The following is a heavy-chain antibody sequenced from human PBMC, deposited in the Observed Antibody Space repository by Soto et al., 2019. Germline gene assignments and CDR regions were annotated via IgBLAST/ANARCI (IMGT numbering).Heavy chain of an antibody. CDR1: GGTFSSYA. J-gene: IGHJ6*02. Sequence: QVPLVQSGAEVKKPGSSVKFSCKASGGTFSSYAISWVRQAPGQGLEWMGGIIPIFGTANYAQKFQGRVTITADESTSTAYMELSSLRSEDTAVYYCARVGTYGSGSYYNVYYYGMDVWGQGTTVTVSS. V-gene: IGHV1-69*01. D-gene: IGHD3-10*01. CDR3: ARVGTYGSGSYYNVYYYGMDV. CDR2: IIPIFGTA.